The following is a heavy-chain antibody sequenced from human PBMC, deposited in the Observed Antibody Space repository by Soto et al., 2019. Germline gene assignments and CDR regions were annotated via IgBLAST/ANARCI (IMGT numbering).Heavy chain of an antibody. Sequence: EVQLLESGGDLVQPGGSLRLSCAASGFIFSSYAMSWVRQAPGKGLEWVSVISASGGTTLYADTVKGRFTVSRDNPKNTLYPQMNSLRADDTAVYHCARDLGSWYGWFDPWGQGTLVTVSS. J-gene: IGHJ5*02. CDR3: ARDLGSWYGWFDP. V-gene: IGHV3-23*01. D-gene: IGHD6-13*01. CDR2: ISASGGTT. CDR1: GFIFSSYA.